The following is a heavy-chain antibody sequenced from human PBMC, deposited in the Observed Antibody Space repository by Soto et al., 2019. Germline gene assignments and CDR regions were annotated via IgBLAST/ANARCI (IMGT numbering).Heavy chain of an antibody. CDR1: GFTVSNNY. V-gene: IGHV3-66*01. CDR2: IYSGGST. Sequence: EVQLVESGGNLVQPGGSLRLSCAASGFTVSNNYMSWVRQAPGKGLEWVSIIYSGGSTYYADSVKGRFTISRDNSKNTLYLQMNSLRAEDTAVYYCAKNYRQQLDPLGYWGQGTLVTVSS. CDR3: AKNYRQQLDPLGY. D-gene: IGHD6-13*01. J-gene: IGHJ4*02.